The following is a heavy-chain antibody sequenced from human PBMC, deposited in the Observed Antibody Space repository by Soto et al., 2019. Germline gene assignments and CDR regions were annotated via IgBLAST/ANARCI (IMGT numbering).Heavy chain of an antibody. D-gene: IGHD6-6*01. Sequence: LRLSCAASGFTFSNDAMHWVRQAPGKGLEWVAVITYDGFTQSYADSVRGRFTVSRDNSKSTLSLQMNSLRPDDTAVYYCGRGPFSSSYIDYWGQGTLVTVSS. J-gene: IGHJ4*02. CDR3: GRGPFSSSYIDY. V-gene: IGHV3-30*03. CDR1: GFTFSNDA. CDR2: ITYDGFTQ.